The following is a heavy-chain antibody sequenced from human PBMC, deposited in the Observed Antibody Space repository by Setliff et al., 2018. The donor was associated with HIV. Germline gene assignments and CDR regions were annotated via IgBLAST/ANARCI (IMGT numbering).Heavy chain of an antibody. J-gene: IGHJ4*02. V-gene: IGHV3-21*01. CDR1: GLIFSSYW. CDR2: ISGGGKSI. D-gene: IGHD7-27*01. Sequence: PGGSLRLSCAASGLIFSSYWMSWVRQAPGKGLEWVAFISGGGKSIYYADSVKGRFTIFRDNAKNSLYLQMNSLRAEDTAVYYCARDLHWAFDYWGQGTLVTVSS. CDR3: ARDLHWAFDY.